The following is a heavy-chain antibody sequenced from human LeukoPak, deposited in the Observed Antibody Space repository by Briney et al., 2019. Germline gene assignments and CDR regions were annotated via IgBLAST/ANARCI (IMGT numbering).Heavy chain of an antibody. Sequence: SETLSLTCAVYGGSFSGYYWSWIRQPPGKGLEWIGEINHSGSTNYNPSLKSRVTISVDTSKNQFSLKLSSVTAADTAVYYCARGRDDFLYYMDVWGKGTTVTVSS. CDR2: INHSGST. D-gene: IGHD3-3*01. V-gene: IGHV4-34*01. CDR3: ARGRDDFLYYMDV. CDR1: GGSFSGYY. J-gene: IGHJ6*03.